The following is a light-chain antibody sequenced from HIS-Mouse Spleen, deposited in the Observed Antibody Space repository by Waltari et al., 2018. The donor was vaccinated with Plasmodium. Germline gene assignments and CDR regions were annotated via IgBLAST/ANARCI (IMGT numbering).Light chain of an antibody. CDR3: QQYNNWSFT. J-gene: IGKJ3*01. Sequence: ELAMTQSPAPLSVSRGERATLSCRYSQSDSSNLAWYQQKPGQAPRLLIYGASTRATGIPDRFSGSGSGTEFTLTISSLQSEDLAVYYCQQYNNWSFTFGPGTKVDIK. CDR2: GAS. CDR1: QSDSSN. V-gene: IGKV3-15*01.